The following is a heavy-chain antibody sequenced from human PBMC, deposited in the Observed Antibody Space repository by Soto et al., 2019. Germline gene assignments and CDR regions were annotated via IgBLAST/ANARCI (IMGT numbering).Heavy chain of an antibody. Sequence: GESLKISCAASGFTFSSYAMHWVRQAPGKGLEWVAVISYDGSNKYYADSVKGRFTISRDNSKNTLYLQMNSLRAEDTAVYYCARAYCGGDCYYYYYGMDVWGQGTTVTVSS. D-gene: IGHD2-21*02. J-gene: IGHJ6*02. CDR2: ISYDGSNK. V-gene: IGHV3-30*04. CDR1: GFTFSSYA. CDR3: ARAYCGGDCYYYYYGMDV.